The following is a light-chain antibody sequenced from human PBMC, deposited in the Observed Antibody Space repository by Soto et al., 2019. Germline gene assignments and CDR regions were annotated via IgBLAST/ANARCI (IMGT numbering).Light chain of an antibody. CDR2: GAS. J-gene: IGKJ4*01. V-gene: IGKV3-15*01. CDR1: QSVSSY. CDR3: QQYSKWPLT. Sequence: EIVMTQSPATLSVSPGERVTLSCRASQSVSSYLAWYQQKPGRTPRLLIYGASTGATGIPARFSGSGSGTEFILTISSLQSEDFAVYYCQQYSKWPLTFGGGTKVDI.